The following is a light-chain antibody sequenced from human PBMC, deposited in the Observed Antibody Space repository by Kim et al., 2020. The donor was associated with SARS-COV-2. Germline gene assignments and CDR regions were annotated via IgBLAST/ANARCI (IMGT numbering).Light chain of an antibody. Sequence: VSAGQTASITCSGDKLGDKFASWYQQKPGQSPVLVIYQDTKRPSGIPERISGSNSGNTATLTISGTQLMDEADYYCQAWDSSTVVFGGGTKLTVL. CDR2: QDT. J-gene: IGLJ2*01. CDR3: QAWDSSTVV. V-gene: IGLV3-1*01. CDR1: KLGDKF.